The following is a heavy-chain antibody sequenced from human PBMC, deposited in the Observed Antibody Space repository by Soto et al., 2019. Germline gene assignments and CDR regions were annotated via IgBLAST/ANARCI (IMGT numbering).Heavy chain of an antibody. J-gene: IGHJ6*02. D-gene: IGHD3-16*01. CDR3: AREDVYYYYGMDG. Sequence: TSETLSLTCAVYGGSFICYSWSRIRQPPGKGLEWIGEINHSGSTYYSPSLKSRVTVFIDTSKNQFSLKLSSVTAADTAVYYCAREDVYYYYGMDGWGQGTTVTVSS. V-gene: IGHV4-34*01. CDR1: GGSFICYS. CDR2: INHSGST.